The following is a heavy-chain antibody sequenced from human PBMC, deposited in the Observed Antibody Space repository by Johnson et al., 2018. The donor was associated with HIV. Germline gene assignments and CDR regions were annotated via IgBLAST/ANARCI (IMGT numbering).Heavy chain of an antibody. D-gene: IGHD2-8*01. CDR2: IKQDGSEK. CDR1: GFTFSSYW. J-gene: IGHJ3*02. Sequence: VQLVESGGGLVQPGGSLRLSCAASGFTFSSYWMSWVRQAPGKGLEWVANIKQDGSEKYYVDSVKGRFTISRDNSKNTLYLQMNSLRTEDTAVYYCSTGDIVVMVGETLLPLHDAFDIWGQGTMVTVSS. V-gene: IGHV3-7*03. CDR3: STGDIVVMVGETLLPLHDAFDI.